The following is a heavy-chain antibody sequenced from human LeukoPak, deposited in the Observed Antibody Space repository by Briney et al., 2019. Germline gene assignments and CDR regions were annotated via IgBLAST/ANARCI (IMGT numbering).Heavy chain of an antibody. V-gene: IGHV3-73*01. CDR1: GFTFSGSA. CDR2: IRSKANSYAT. Sequence: PGGSLKLSCAASGFTFSGSAMHWVRQASGKGLEWVGRIRSKANSYATAYAASVKGRFTISRDDSKNTAYQQMNSLKTEDTAVYYCTRNIVVVPAAFDAFDIWGQGTMVTVSS. CDR3: TRNIVVVPAAFDAFDI. D-gene: IGHD2-2*01. J-gene: IGHJ3*02.